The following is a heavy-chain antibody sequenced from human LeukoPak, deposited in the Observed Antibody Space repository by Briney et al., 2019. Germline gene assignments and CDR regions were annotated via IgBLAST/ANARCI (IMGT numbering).Heavy chain of an antibody. D-gene: IGHD3-10*01. J-gene: IGHJ4*02. V-gene: IGHV3-21*01. CDR3: ARDLITMVRASFDY. Sequence: GGSLRLSCAASGFTFSSYSMNWVRQAPGEGLEWVSSISSSSSYIYYADSVKGRFTISRDNAKNSLYLQMNSLRAEDTAVYYCARDLITMVRASFDYWGQGTLVTVSS. CDR2: ISSSSSYI. CDR1: GFTFSSYS.